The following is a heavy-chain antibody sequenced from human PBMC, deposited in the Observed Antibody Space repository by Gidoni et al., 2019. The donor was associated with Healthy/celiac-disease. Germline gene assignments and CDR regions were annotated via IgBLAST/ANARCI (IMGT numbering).Heavy chain of an antibody. Sequence: EVQLVESGGGLVQPGGSLRLSCAASGFTFSSYEMNWVRQAPGKGLEWVSYISSSGSTIYYADSVKGRFTISRDNAKNSLYLQMNSLRAEDTAVYYCARDTRITIFGVAPEYFQHWGQGTLVTVSS. V-gene: IGHV3-48*03. CDR3: ARDTRITIFGVAPEYFQH. D-gene: IGHD3-3*01. J-gene: IGHJ1*01. CDR2: ISSSGSTI. CDR1: GFTFSSYE.